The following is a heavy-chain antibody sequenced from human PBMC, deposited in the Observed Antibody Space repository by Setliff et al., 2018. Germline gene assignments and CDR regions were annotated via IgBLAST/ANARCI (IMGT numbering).Heavy chain of an antibody. J-gene: IGHJ4*02. V-gene: IGHV1-46*01. Sequence: ASVKVSCKTSTYALTDSVVSWVRQAPGQGLECMGIINVSGGSTTYAPEFQGRVTMTRDTSTSTIYMELASLITEYTAVYYCARAGDAATGRKGFFEYWGQGSLVTVSS. CDR1: TYALTDSV. CDR2: INVSGGST. D-gene: IGHD6-13*01. CDR3: ARAGDAATGRKGFFEY.